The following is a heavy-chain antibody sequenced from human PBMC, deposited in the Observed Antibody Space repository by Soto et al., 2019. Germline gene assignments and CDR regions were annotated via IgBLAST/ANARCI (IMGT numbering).Heavy chain of an antibody. D-gene: IGHD6-13*01. CDR1: GDSINNYY. CDR2: IYYTGST. V-gene: IGHV4-59*01. Sequence: PSETLSLTCTVSGDSINNYYWSWIRQPPGKRLERIGYIYYTGSTTYNPSLESRVTMSVDTSQNQFSLKLSSVNAADTAVYYCAKYRRTEAEGFTLDYWGRGTLVTVSS. J-gene: IGHJ4*02. CDR3: AKYRRTEAEGFTLDY.